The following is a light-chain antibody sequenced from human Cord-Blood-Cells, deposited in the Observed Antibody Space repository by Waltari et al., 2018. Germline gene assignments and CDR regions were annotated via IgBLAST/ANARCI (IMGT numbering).Light chain of an antibody. CDR1: SSDAGGYNY. V-gene: IGLV2-11*01. J-gene: IGLJ1*01. CDR3: CSYAGSYTFV. CDR2: DVS. Sequence: QSALTPPRPVSGSPGQSVTISCTGTSSDAGGYNYGPWYQQHPGKAPKLMIYDVSKRPSGVPDRFSGSKSGNTASLTISGLQAEDEADYYCCSYAGSYTFVFGTGTKVTVL.